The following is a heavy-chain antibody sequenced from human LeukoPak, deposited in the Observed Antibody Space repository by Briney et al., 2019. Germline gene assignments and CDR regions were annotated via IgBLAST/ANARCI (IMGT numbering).Heavy chain of an antibody. CDR2: IWYDGSNK. Sequence: QPGRSLRLSCAASGFAFSSYGMHWVRQAPGKGLEWVAVIWYDGSNKYYTDSAKGRFTISRDNSKNTLYLQMNSLRAEDTAVYYCAREVAAFDIWGQGTMVTVSS. J-gene: IGHJ3*02. CDR3: AREVAAFDI. CDR1: GFAFSSYG. D-gene: IGHD2-15*01. V-gene: IGHV3-33*01.